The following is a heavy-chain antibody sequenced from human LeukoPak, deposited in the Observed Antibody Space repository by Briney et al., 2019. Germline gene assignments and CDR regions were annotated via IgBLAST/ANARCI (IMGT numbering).Heavy chain of an antibody. CDR1: GFTFSSLA. CDR2: ITPSDGST. V-gene: IGHV3-23*01. J-gene: IGHJ3*02. D-gene: IGHD4/OR15-4a*01. CDR3: AVRGAYDAFDI. Sequence: PGGSLRLSCAASGFTFSSLALSWVRQATGKGLEWVSVITPSDGSTYYSDSVRGRFTIPRDNSKNTMYLQMNSLRAEDTAVYYCAVRGAYDAFDIWGQGTMVTVSS.